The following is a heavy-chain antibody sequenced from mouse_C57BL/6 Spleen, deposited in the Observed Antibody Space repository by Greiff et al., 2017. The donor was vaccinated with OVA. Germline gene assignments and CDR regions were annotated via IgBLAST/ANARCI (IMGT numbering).Heavy chain of an antibody. CDR3: ARDGYYGYYYAMDY. CDR2: IYPGDGDT. Sequence: QVQLQQSGPELVKPGASVKISCKASGYAFSSSWMNWVKQRPGKGLEWIGRIYPGDGDTNYNGKFKGKATLTEAKSSSTTYMQLSSLTSEDSAVNFCARDGYYGYYYAMDYWGQGTSVTVSS. D-gene: IGHD2-3*01. V-gene: IGHV1-82*01. J-gene: IGHJ4*01. CDR1: GYAFSSSW.